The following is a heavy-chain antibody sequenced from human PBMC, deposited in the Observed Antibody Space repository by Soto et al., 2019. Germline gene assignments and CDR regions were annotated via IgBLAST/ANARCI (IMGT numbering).Heavy chain of an antibody. J-gene: IGHJ4*02. Sequence: ASVKVSCKASGYTFTSYDINWVRQATGQGLEWMGWMNPNSGNTGYAQKFQGRVTMTRNTSISTAYMELSSLRSEDTAVYYCAKLYTQYHFWSAYPSYYFAYSGQGTLVTVSS. CDR2: MNPNSGNT. CDR1: GYTFTSYD. V-gene: IGHV1-8*01. CDR3: AKLYTQYHFWSAYPSYYFAY. D-gene: IGHD3-3*01.